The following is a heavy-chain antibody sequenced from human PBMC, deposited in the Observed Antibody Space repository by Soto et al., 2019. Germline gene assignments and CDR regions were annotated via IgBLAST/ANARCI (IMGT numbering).Heavy chain of an antibody. D-gene: IGHD5-18*01. CDR2: INHSGST. V-gene: IGHV4-34*01. CDR1: EGSFSGYG. CDR3: ARKGNTRRYSYGYTWSDP. Sequence: PSETLSLRCAVVEGSFSGYGGRWIIQPPGKGLEWIGEINHSGSTNYNPSLKSRVTISVDTSKNQFSLKLSSVTAADTAVYYCARKGNTRRYSYGYTWSDPWGQGTLVTGTS. J-gene: IGHJ5*02.